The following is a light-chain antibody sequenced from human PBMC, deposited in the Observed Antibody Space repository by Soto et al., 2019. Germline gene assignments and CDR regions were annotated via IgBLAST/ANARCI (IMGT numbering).Light chain of an antibody. CDR3: QQYGSSPVT. Sequence: EIVLTQSPGTLSLSPGEVATLSCGASQHVSSTYLAWYQQKPGQAPSLLIYGASTRATGIPDRFSGSGSGTDFTLTISRLEPEDFAVYYCQQYGSSPVTFGQGTRLEIK. CDR1: QHVSSTY. J-gene: IGKJ5*01. CDR2: GAS. V-gene: IGKV3-20*01.